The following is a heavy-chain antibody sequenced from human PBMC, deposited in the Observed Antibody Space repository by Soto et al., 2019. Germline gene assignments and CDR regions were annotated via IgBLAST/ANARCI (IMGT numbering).Heavy chain of an antibody. Sequence: QVQLEQSGAEVKKPGSSVKVSCKASGGTFSTSAISWVRQAPGQGLEWMGGIMPIFRTPDYAQKFQGRVTITAAECTRTAYMALSGLTSDDTAVYYCAIDKDRQKLGGNYYYMLDVWGQGTTVTVSS. V-gene: IGHV1-69*13. CDR2: IMPIFRTP. CDR1: GGTFSTSA. CDR3: AIDKDRQKLGGNYYYMLDV. D-gene: IGHD3-3*02. J-gene: IGHJ6*02.